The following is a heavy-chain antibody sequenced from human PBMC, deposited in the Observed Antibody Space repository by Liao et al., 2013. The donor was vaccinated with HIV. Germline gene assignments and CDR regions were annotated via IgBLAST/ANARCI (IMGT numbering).Heavy chain of an antibody. CDR1: GGSFSDDY. CDR2: IDRKGST. D-gene: IGHD2-2*01. Sequence: VQLQQWGAGLLKPSETLSLTCAVSGGSFSDDYWSWIRQSPAKGLEWIGDIDRKGSTSYNPSLESRVTISIDTSKNQFYLKVTSLTAADTAVYYCAKVPGATAPWGQGTLVTVS. J-gene: IGHJ5*02. CDR3: AKVPGATAP. V-gene: IGHV4-34*02.